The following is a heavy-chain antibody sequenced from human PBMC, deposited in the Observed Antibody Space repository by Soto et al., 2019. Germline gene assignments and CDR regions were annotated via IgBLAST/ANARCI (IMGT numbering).Heavy chain of an antibody. V-gene: IGHV4-34*01. CDR1: GGSFSGYY. J-gene: IGHJ1*01. CDR2: INHSGST. Sequence: QVQLQQRGAGLLKPSETLSLTCAVYGGSFSGYYWSWIRQPPGKGLEWIGEINHSGSTNYNPSLKSRVTISVDTSKNQFSLKLSSVTAADTAVYYCARGVYCSSTSCSLQHWGQGTLVTVSS. D-gene: IGHD2-2*01. CDR3: ARGVYCSSTSCSLQH.